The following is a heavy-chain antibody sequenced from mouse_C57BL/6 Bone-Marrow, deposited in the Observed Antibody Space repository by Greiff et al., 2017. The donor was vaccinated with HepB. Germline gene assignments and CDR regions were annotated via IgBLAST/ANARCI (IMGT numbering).Heavy chain of an antibody. CDR1: GYTFTSYW. CDR3: ARWLLWYFDV. V-gene: IGHV1-69*01. D-gene: IGHD2-3*01. J-gene: IGHJ1*03. Sequence: VKLQQPGAELVMPGASVKLSCKASGYTFTSYWMHWVKQRPGQGLEWIGEIDPSDSYTNYNQKFKGKSTLTVDKSSSTAYMQLSSLTSEDSAVYYCARWLLWYFDVWGTGTTVTVSS. CDR2: IDPSDSYT.